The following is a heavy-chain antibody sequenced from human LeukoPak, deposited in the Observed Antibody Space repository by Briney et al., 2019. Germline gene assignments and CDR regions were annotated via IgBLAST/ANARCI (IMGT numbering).Heavy chain of an antibody. D-gene: IGHD3-3*01. CDR1: GYSFTSYW. J-gene: IGHJ3*02. CDR3: ARLRSYYDFWSGYYLAGHDAFDI. CDR2: IYPGDSDT. V-gene: IGHV5-51*01. Sequence: GESLKISCKGSGYSFTSYWIGWVRQMPGKGLEWMGIIYPGDSDTRYSPSFQGQVTISADKSISTAYLQWSSLKASDTAMYYCARLRSYYDFWSGYYLAGHDAFDIWGQGIMVTVSS.